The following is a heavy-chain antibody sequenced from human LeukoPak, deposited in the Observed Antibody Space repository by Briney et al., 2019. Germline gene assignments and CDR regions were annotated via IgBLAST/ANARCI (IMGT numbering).Heavy chain of an antibody. Sequence: SETLSLTCTVSGGSVSNYYWSWIRQSPGKGLEWIAYIYYSGRTNYNPSLKSRVTISVGTAENQFSLKLSSVTAADTALYFCARQASWLPYFDLWGRGTLVSVSS. CDR3: ARQASWLPYFDL. CDR2: IYYSGRT. D-gene: IGHD5-12*01. CDR1: GGSVSNYY. J-gene: IGHJ2*01. V-gene: IGHV4-59*08.